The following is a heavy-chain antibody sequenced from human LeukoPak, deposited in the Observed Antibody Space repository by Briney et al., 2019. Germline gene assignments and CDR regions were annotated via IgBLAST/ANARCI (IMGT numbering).Heavy chain of an antibody. Sequence: GGSLRLSCVASGFTFTNYAMSWVRQAPGKGLEWVSAITGSDGTSHYADSVKGRFTISRDNSKNTLYLQMNSLRAEDTAVYYCASILLLQNSYLIPWYSDYYGMDVWGQGTTVTVSS. J-gene: IGHJ6*02. CDR2: ITGSDGTS. D-gene: IGHD2-21*01. V-gene: IGHV3-23*01. CDR1: GFTFTNYA. CDR3: ASILLLQNSYLIPWYSDYYGMDV.